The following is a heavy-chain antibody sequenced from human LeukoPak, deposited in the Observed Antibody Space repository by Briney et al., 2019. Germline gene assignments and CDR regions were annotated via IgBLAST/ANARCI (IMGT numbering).Heavy chain of an antibody. Sequence: GGSLRLSCAASGFTFSSYDMHWVRQATGKGLEWVSAIGTAGDTYYPGSVKGRFTISRENAKNSLYLQMNSLRAGDTAVYYCARGGYYYDSSGYLDAFDIWGQGTMVTASS. J-gene: IGHJ3*02. CDR2: IGTAGDT. V-gene: IGHV3-13*01. CDR1: GFTFSSYD. CDR3: ARGGYYYDSSGYLDAFDI. D-gene: IGHD3-22*01.